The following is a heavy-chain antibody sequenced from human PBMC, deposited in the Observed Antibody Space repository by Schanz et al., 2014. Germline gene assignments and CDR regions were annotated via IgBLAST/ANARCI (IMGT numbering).Heavy chain of an antibody. J-gene: IGHJ6*02. Sequence: QGLLVQSGGEVKKPGASVKVSCKASGYTFTTYGISWVRQAPGQGLEWMGWISAYNGHTNYAQKFQGRVTMTTDTSTSTAYMELRSLRSDDTAVYYCARDRGHVEQLVLEWYYAMDVWGQGTTVAVSS. V-gene: IGHV1-18*01. CDR1: GYTFTTYG. D-gene: IGHD6-6*01. CDR2: ISAYNGHT. CDR3: ARDRGHVEQLVLEWYYAMDV.